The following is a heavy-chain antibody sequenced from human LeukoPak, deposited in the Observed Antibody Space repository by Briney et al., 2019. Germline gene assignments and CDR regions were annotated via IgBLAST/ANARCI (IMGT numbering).Heavy chain of an antibody. D-gene: IGHD3-3*01. V-gene: IGHV4-34*01. CDR3: ARVLVTALEYYFDY. CDR1: GGSFSGYY. CDR2: INHSGST. J-gene: IGHJ4*02. Sequence: PSETLSLTCAVYGGSFSGYYWSWIRQPPGKGLEWIGEINHSGSTNYNPSLKSRVTISVDTSKNQFSLKLSSVTAADTAVYYCARVLVTALEYYFDYWGQGTLVTVSS.